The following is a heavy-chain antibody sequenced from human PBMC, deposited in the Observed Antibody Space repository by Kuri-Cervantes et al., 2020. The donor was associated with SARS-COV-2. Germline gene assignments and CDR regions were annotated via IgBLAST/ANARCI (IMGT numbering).Heavy chain of an antibody. V-gene: IGHV4-38-2*01. CDR2: INHSGST. CDR3: ARRPGWFDP. J-gene: IGHJ5*02. CDR1: GYSMRSGYY. D-gene: IGHD2-2*01. Sequence: SETLSLTCAVSGYSMRSGYYWSWIRQPPGKGLEWIGEINHSGSTNYNPSLKSRVTVSVDTSKNQFSLKLSSVTAADTAVYYCARRPGWFDPWGQGTLVTVSS.